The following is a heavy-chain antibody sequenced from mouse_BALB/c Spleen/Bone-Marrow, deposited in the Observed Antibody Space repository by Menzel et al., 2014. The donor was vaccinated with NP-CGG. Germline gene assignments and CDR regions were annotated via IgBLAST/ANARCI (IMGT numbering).Heavy chain of an antibody. D-gene: IGHD1-1*01. J-gene: IGHJ2*01. CDR3: ARSSYFDY. Sequence: EVQLQQSGPELVKSRTSVKISCKASGYTFTDYNMHCVKQSHGKSLEWIGYIYPFNGGTDYNQKFKSKATMTVDKSSSTEYMELRNLTSEDSAVYYCARSSYFDYWGQGTTLTVSS. CDR1: GYTFTDYN. CDR2: IYPFNGGT. V-gene: IGHV1S29*02.